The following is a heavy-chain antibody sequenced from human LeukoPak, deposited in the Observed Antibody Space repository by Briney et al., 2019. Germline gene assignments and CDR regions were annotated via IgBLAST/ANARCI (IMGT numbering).Heavy chain of an antibody. J-gene: IGHJ6*03. CDR1: GFTFRSYS. CDR2: ISTGSSYI. V-gene: IGHV3-21*01. D-gene: IGHD3-3*01. Sequence: GGSLRLSCAASGFTFRSYSMNWVRQAPGRGLEWVSSISTGSSYIYYADSMKGRFTISRDNAKNSLYLQMNSLRVEDTAIYYCAKGTILGGLYYMDVWGKGTTVTVSS. CDR3: AKGTILGGLYYMDV.